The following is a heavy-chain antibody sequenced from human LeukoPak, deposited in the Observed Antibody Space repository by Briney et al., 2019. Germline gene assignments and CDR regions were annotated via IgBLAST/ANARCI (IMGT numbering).Heavy chain of an antibody. CDR2: INPNSGGT. V-gene: IGHV1-2*02. J-gene: IGHJ5*02. Sequence: SVKVSCKASGYTFTGYYMHWVRQAPGQGLEWTGWINPNSGGTNYAQKFQGRVTMTRDTSISTAYMELSRLRSDDTAVYYCATSIVVVPAAIRNWFDPWGQGTLVTVSS. D-gene: IGHD2-2*01. CDR1: GYTFTGYY. CDR3: ATSIVVVPAAIRNWFDP.